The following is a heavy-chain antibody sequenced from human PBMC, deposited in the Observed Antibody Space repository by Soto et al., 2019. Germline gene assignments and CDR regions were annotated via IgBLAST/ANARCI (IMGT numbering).Heavy chain of an antibody. CDR2: INPSGGST. CDR3: ARDATRATVTSPTNY. CDR1: GYTFTSYY. V-gene: IGHV1-46*03. D-gene: IGHD4-17*01. Sequence: ASVKVSSKASGYTFTSYYMHWARHAPGQGLEWMGIINPSGGSTSYAQKFQGRVTMTRDTSTSTVYMELSSLRSEDTAVYYCARDATRATVTSPTNYWGQGTLVTVSS. J-gene: IGHJ4*02.